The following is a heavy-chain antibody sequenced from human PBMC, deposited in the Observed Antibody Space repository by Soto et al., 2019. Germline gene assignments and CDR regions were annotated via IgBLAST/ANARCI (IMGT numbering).Heavy chain of an antibody. V-gene: IGHV4-30-4*01. D-gene: IGHD6-13*01. CDR1: GGSISSGDYY. CDR2: IYYSGST. CDR3: AREGAAAGTGWFDP. J-gene: IGHJ5*02. Sequence: SETLSLTCTVSGGSISSGDYYWSWILQPPGKGLEWIGYIYYSGSTYYNPSLKSRVTISVDTSKNQFSLKLSSVTAADTAVYYCAREGAAAGTGWFDPWGQGTLVTAPQ.